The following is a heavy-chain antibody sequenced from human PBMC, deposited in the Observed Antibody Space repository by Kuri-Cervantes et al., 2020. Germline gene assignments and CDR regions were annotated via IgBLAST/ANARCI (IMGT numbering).Heavy chain of an antibody. CDR1: GYSFSRYW. V-gene: IGHV5-51*01. CDR2: IYPSDSDT. CDR3: ARSDSYGYDYFDY. Sequence: GESLKISCKGSGYSFSRYWIGWVRQMPGKGPEWMGIIYPSDSDTRYSPSFQGQVTISADKSISTAYLQWSSLKASDTAMYYCARSDSYGYDYFDYWGQGTLVTVSS. D-gene: IGHD5-18*01. J-gene: IGHJ4*02.